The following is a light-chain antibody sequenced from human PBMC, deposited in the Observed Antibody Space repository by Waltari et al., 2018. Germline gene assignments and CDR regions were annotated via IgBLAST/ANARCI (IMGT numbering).Light chain of an antibody. V-gene: IGKV2-29*03. Sequence: DLVMTQTPLSLSVTPGQPASLSCQSRQSLLPSDGKTYLYWDLQKPGHSPQLLIYEVSSRYSGVADRVSGRESGTDFTLKISRVEAEDVGVYYCMQGIHLPPTYGQGTKLEIK. J-gene: IGKJ2*01. CDR3: MQGIHLPPT. CDR2: EVS. CDR1: QSLLPSDGKTY.